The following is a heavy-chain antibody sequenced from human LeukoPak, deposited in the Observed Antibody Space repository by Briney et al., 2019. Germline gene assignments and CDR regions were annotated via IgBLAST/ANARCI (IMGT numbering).Heavy chain of an antibody. V-gene: IGHV3-23*01. CDR2: ISGSGDST. D-gene: IGHD3-22*01. CDR1: GFTFSSYA. CDR3: AKGGWLLPYYFDY. J-gene: IGHJ4*02. Sequence: GGSLRLSCAASGFTFSSYAMSWVRQAPGKGLEWVSVISGSGDSTYYADSVQGRFSISRDNSKNTLYLQMNSLRAEDTAVYYCAKGGWLLPYYFDYWGQGTLVTVSS.